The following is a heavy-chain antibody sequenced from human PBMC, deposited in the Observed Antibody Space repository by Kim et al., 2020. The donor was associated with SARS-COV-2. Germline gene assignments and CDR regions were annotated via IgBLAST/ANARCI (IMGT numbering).Heavy chain of an antibody. J-gene: IGHJ4*02. D-gene: IGHD3-9*01. CDR3: TTLLRYFDWLFYDYFDY. V-gene: IGHV3-15*01. Sequence: VKGRFNISRDDSKNTLYLQMNSLKTEDTAVYYCTTLLRYFDWLFYDYFDYWGQGTLVTVSS.